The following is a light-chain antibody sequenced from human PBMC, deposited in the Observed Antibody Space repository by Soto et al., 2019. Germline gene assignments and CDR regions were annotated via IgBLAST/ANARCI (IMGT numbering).Light chain of an antibody. J-gene: IGLJ2*01. Sequence: QSALTQPASVSGSPGQSITIYCTGTGSDVGTYNYVSWYQQHPGKAPKLMIYDVTNRPSGVSDRFSGSKSGNTASLTISGLQAEDEADYYCSSYTSSSTSVVFGGGTKLTVL. CDR1: GSDVGTYNY. CDR2: DVT. V-gene: IGLV2-14*01. CDR3: SSYTSSSTSVV.